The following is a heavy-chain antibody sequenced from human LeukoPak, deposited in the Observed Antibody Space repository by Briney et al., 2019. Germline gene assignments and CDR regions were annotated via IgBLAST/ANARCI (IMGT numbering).Heavy chain of an antibody. Sequence: SETLSLTCAVYGGSFSGYYWSGIRQPPGKGLEWIGEINHSGSTNYNPSLKSRVTISVDTSKNQFSLKLSSVTAADTAVYYCAREYSYGFDYWGQGTLVTVST. CDR3: AREYSYGFDY. D-gene: IGHD5-18*01. V-gene: IGHV4-34*01. J-gene: IGHJ4*02. CDR2: INHSGST. CDR1: GGSFSGYY.